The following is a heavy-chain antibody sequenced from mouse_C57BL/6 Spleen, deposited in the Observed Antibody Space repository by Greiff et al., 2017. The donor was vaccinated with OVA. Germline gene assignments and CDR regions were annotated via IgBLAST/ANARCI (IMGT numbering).Heavy chain of an antibody. D-gene: IGHD2-5*01. V-gene: IGHV1-55*01. Sequence: QVHVKQSGAELVKPGASVKMSCKASGYTFTSYWITWVKQRPGQGLEWIGDIYPGSGSTNYNEKFKSKATLTVDTSSSTAYMQLSSLTSEDSAVYYCARGGYSNLFAYWGQGTLVTVSA. J-gene: IGHJ3*01. CDR1: GYTFTSYW. CDR3: ARGGYSNLFAY. CDR2: IYPGSGST.